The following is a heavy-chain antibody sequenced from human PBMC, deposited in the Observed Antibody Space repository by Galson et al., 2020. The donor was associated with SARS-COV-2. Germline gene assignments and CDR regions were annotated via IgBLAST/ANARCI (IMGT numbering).Heavy chain of an antibody. Sequence: SGPTLVKPTQTLTLTCTFSGFSLDSGGVSVGWIRQPPGKALEWLTYIYWNDDKRYSPSLKSRLTVTKDTSRNQVVLTMTNMAPVDTATYYCAHSPDWGHSLDYWGRGILVTVSS. CDR3: AHSPDWGHSLDY. CDR1: GFSLDSGGVS. J-gene: IGHJ4*01. V-gene: IGHV2-5*01. CDR2: IYWNDDK. D-gene: IGHD7-27*01.